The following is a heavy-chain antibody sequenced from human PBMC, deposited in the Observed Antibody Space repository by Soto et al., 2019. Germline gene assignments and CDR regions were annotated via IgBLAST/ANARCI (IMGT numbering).Heavy chain of an antibody. D-gene: IGHD2-15*01. Sequence: SETLSLTCTVSGGSISSSSYYLGWIRQPPGKGLEWIGSIYYSGSTYYNPSLKSRVTISVDTSKNQFSLKLSSVTAADTAVYYCARRGEYCSGGSCRKDFDYWGQGTLVTVSS. CDR1: GGSISSSSYY. CDR3: ARRGEYCSGGSCRKDFDY. V-gene: IGHV4-39*01. J-gene: IGHJ4*02. CDR2: IYYSGST.